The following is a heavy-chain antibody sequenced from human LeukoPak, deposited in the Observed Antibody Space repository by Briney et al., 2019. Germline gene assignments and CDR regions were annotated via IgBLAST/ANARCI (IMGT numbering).Heavy chain of an antibody. D-gene: IGHD4-17*01. V-gene: IGHV1-46*01. Sequence: ASVKVSYKASGYSLTNYYMHWVRQAPGQGLEWVGLTSPYGGSTNYAQTFQGRVDITRDTSTSTIYMELSSLRSEDTAVYYCARATVTTFNWFDPWGQGTVVTVSS. CDR3: ARATVTTFNWFDP. J-gene: IGHJ5*02. CDR2: TSPYGGST. CDR1: GYSLTNYY.